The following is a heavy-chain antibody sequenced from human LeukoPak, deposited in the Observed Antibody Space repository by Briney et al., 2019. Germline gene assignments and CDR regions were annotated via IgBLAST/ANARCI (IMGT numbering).Heavy chain of an antibody. CDR3: ASFEYDSSGYYFSGGAFDI. V-gene: IGHV1-2*02. CDR2: INPNSGGT. Sequence: VASVKVSCTASGYTFTGYYMHWVRQAPGQGLEWMGWINPNSGGTNYAQKFQGRVTITRDTSISTAYMELSRLRSDDTAVYYCASFEYDSSGYYFSGGAFDIWGQGTMVTVSS. CDR1: GYTFTGYY. D-gene: IGHD3-22*01. J-gene: IGHJ3*02.